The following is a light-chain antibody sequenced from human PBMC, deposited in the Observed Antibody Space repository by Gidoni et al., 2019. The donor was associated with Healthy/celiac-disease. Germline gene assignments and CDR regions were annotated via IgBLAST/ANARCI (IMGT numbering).Light chain of an antibody. Sequence: SYELTQPPSVSVSPGQTARITCSGDALPVLVIYKDSERPSGIPERFSGSSSGTTVTLTISGVQAEDEADYYCQSADSSGTYVVFGGGTKLTVL. V-gene: IGLV3-25*03. J-gene: IGLJ2*01. CDR1: ALP. CDR3: QSADSSGTYVV. CDR2: KDS.